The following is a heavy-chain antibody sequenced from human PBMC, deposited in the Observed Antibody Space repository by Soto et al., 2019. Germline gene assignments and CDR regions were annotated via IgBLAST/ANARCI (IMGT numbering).Heavy chain of an antibody. CDR2: IIPILGIA. CDR1: GGTFSSYA. V-gene: IGHV1-69*10. Sequence: ASVKVSCKASGGTFSSYAISWVRQAPGQGLEWMGGIIPILGIANYAQKFQGRVTITADKSTSTAYMELSSLRSEDTAVYYCARGGYSYGYYYYGMDVWGQGTTVTVSS. CDR3: ARGGYSYGYYYYGMDV. D-gene: IGHD5-18*01. J-gene: IGHJ6*02.